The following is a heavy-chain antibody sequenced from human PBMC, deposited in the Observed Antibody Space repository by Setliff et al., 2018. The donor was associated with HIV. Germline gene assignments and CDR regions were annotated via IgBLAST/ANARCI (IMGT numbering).Heavy chain of an antibody. Sequence: KPSETLSLTCSVPGGSFSSDSYYWGWIRQFPGKGLEWIGSIYYSGSTYYHPSLKSRVTISVDTSKNQFSLKLSSVTAADTAVYYCARDHCSSSGCYEYSYYGMDVWGQGTTVTVSS. CDR1: GGSFSSDSYY. CDR3: ARDHCSSSGCYEYSYYGMDV. J-gene: IGHJ6*02. D-gene: IGHD2-2*01. V-gene: IGHV4-39*07. CDR2: IYYSGST.